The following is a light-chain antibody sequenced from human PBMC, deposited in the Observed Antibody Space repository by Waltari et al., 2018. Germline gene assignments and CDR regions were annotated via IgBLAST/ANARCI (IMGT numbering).Light chain of an antibody. CDR1: QSVSRA. CDR2: GAS. J-gene: IGKJ1*01. CDR3: QHYLRLPVT. V-gene: IGKV3-20*01. Sequence: EIVLTQSPGTLSLSLGESATVSCRASQSVSRALAWYQQKPGQAPRLLICGASTRATGIPDRFSGSGSGTDFSLTISRLEPDDFAVYYCQHYLRLPVTFGQGTTVEI.